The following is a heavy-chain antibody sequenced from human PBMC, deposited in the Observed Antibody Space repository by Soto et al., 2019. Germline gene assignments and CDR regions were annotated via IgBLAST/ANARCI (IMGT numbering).Heavy chain of an antibody. V-gene: IGHV4-31*03. CDR3: ARGAWFVEPTTGDYYYYGMDV. CDR2: IYYSGST. Sequence: PSETLSLTCPVSGGSISSGGYYWSWIRQHPGKGLEWIGYIYYSGSTYYNPSLKSRVTISVDTSKNQFSLKLSSVTAADTAVYYCARGAWFVEPTTGDYYYYGMDVWGQGTTVTVSS. D-gene: IGHD4-17*01. CDR1: GGSISSGGYY. J-gene: IGHJ6*02.